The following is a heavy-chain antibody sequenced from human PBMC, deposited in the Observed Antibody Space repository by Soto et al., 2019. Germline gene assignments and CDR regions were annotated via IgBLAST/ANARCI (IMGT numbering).Heavy chain of an antibody. J-gene: IGHJ5*02. D-gene: IGHD3-22*01. CDR1: GGNFNTYT. CDR2: IIPFLGKT. CDR3: ARGEGERSSGLAIWFDP. V-gene: IGHV1-69*06. Sequence: QVQLVQSGAEVKKPGSSVKVFCKASGGNFNTYTITWVRQAPGQGLEWMGGIIPFLGKTNYEQKFQGRITLPADTSTSTVYMELHSLRSDDTAVYFCARGEGERSSGLAIWFDPWGQGTLVTVSS.